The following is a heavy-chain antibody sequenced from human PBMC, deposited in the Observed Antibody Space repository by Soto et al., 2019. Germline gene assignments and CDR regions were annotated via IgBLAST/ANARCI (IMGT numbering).Heavy chain of an antibody. CDR3: ARAGHSSSSEGANWFDP. CDR2: IYYSGST. V-gene: IGHV4-31*03. J-gene: IGHJ5*02. Sequence: QVQLQESGPGLVKPSQTLSLTCTVSGGSISSGGYYWSWIRQHPGKGLEWIGYIYYSGSTYYNPSLKSRITISVETSKNQFSLQRSSVTAADTAVYYCARAGHSSSSEGANWFDPWGQGTLVTVSS. D-gene: IGHD6-6*01. CDR1: GGSISSGGYY.